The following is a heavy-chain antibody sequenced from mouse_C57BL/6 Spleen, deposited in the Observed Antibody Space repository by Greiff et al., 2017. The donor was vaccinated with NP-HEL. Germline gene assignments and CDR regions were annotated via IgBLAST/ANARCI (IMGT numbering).Heavy chain of an antibody. V-gene: IGHV1-59*01. D-gene: IGHD4-1*01. CDR3: ARSGRVFDY. CDR1: GYTFTSYW. CDR2: IDPSDSYT. J-gene: IGHJ2*01. Sequence: QVQLQQPGAELVRPGTSVKLSCKASGYTFTSYWMHWVKQRPGQGLEWIGVIDPSDSYTNYNQKFKGKATLTVDTSSSTAYMQLSSLTSEDSAVYYCARSGRVFDYWGQGTTLTVSS.